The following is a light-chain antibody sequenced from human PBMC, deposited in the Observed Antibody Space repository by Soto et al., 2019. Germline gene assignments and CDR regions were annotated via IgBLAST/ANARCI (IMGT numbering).Light chain of an antibody. Sequence: DIVMTQSPDSLAVPLGGRATITCKSSQTLLYSSNNKNYLAWYQQKPGQAPNLLFYWASTRESGVPDRFSGSGSGTDFPLTISSLQAEDVAVYYCQQYYTTPWTFGRGTKVEIK. CDR3: QQYYTTPWT. V-gene: IGKV4-1*01. CDR1: QTLLYSSNNKNY. CDR2: WAS. J-gene: IGKJ1*01.